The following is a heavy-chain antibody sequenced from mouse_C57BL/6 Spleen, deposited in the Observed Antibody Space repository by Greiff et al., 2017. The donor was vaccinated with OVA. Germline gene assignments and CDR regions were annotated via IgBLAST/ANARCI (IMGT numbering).Heavy chain of an antibody. CDR2: ISYDGSN. CDR1: GYSITSGYY. Sequence: EVKLQESGPGLVKPSQSLSLTCSVTGYSITSGYYWNWIRQFPGNKLEWMGYISYDGSNNYNPSLKNRISITRDTSKNQFFLKLNSVTTEDTATYYCARGAQYYAMDYWGQGTSVTVSS. CDR3: ARGAQYYAMDY. V-gene: IGHV3-6*01. J-gene: IGHJ4*01. D-gene: IGHD3-2*02.